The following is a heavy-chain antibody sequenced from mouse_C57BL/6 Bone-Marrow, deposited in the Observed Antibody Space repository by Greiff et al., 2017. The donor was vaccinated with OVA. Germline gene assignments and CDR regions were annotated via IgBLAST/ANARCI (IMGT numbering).Heavy chain of an antibody. D-gene: IGHD1-1*01. CDR3: TRDYYGTKAFHFDY. CDR1: GYTFTSYW. V-gene: IGHV1-64*01. CDR2: IHPNSGST. Sequence: QVQLKQPGAELVKPGASVKLSCKASGYTFTSYWMHWVKQRPGQGLEWIGMIHPNSGSTNYNEKFKSKAILTVDKSSSTAYMQLSSLTSEDSAVYYCTRDYYGTKAFHFDYWGQGTTLTVSS. J-gene: IGHJ2*01.